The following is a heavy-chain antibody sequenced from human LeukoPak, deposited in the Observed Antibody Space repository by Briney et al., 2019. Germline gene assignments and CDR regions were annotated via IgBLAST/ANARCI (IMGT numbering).Heavy chain of an antibody. J-gene: IGHJ4*02. CDR1: GGSISSSSYY. V-gene: IGHV4-39*07. Sequence: SETLSLTCTVSGGSISSSSYYWGWIRQPPGKGLEWIGSIYYSGSTYYNPSLKSRVTISVDTPKNQFSLKLSSVTAADTAVYYCARVVSTIFGVVQYYFDYWGQGTLVTVSS. CDR2: IYYSGST. D-gene: IGHD3-3*01. CDR3: ARVVSTIFGVVQYYFDY.